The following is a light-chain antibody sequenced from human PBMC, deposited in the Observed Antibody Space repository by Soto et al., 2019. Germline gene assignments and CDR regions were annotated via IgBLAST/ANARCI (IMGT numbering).Light chain of an antibody. V-gene: IGKV1-5*03. CDR3: QQYNSYPA. CDR2: KES. J-gene: IGKJ1*01. CDR1: QSISSW. Sequence: DIQMTQSPSTLSASVGDRVTITCRASQSISSWLAWYQQKPGKAPKLLIYKESSLESGVPSRFSGSGSGTEFTLTISSLQPDECATYYCQQYNSYPAFGQGTKVEIK.